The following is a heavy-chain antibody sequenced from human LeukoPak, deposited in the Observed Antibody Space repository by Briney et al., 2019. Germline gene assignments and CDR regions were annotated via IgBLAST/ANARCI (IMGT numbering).Heavy chain of an antibody. CDR2: IYHSGST. Sequence: SETLSLTCAVSGYSISSGYYWGWIRQHPGKGLEWIGSIYHSGSTYYNPSLKSRVTISVDTSNNQFSLKLSSVTAADTAVYYCATPYCSSTSCYDAFDIWGQGTMVTVSS. J-gene: IGHJ3*02. CDR1: GYSISSGYY. D-gene: IGHD2-2*01. CDR3: ATPYCSSTSCYDAFDI. V-gene: IGHV4-38-2*01.